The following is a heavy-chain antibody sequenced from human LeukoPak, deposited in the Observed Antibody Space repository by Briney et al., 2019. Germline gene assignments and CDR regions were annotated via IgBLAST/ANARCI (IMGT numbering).Heavy chain of an antibody. Sequence: SETLSLTCAVYGGSISGYYWSWIRQPPGKGLEWVGEIHYTGGTSYNPSLKSRATISIDTSRNQLSLKLSSVTAADTAVYYCARGNILGGYCFDFWGQGALVTVSS. CDR2: IHYTGGT. CDR3: ARGNILGGYCFDF. CDR1: GGSISGYY. V-gene: IGHV4-34*01. D-gene: IGHD3-9*01. J-gene: IGHJ4*02.